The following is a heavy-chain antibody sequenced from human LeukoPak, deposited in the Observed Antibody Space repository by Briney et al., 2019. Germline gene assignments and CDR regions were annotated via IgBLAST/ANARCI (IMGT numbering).Heavy chain of an antibody. CDR2: IWYDGSNK. D-gene: IGHD2-21*01. CDR3: ARNMGETFYLDY. Sequence: GGSLRLSCAASGFTFSSYGMHWVSQAPGKGLEWVAVIWYDGSNKHYADSVKRRFTFSKDNSKNTLHLQMNGLSAEHTAVYYCARNMGETFYLDYWGQGTLVTVSS. CDR1: GFTFSSYG. V-gene: IGHV3-33*01. J-gene: IGHJ4*02.